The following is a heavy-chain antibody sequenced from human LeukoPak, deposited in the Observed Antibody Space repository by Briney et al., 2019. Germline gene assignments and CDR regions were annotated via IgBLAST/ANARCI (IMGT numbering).Heavy chain of an antibody. J-gene: IGHJ4*02. CDR3: ARRGYDDCPLGY. Sequence: SETLSLTCTVSGGSISSYYWSWIRQPPGKGLEWIGYIYYSGSTNYNPSLKSRVTISVDTSKNQFSLKLSSVTAADTAVYYCARRGYDDCPLGYWGQGTLVTVSS. CDR2: IYYSGST. CDR1: GGSISSYY. D-gene: IGHD3-16*01. V-gene: IGHV4-59*08.